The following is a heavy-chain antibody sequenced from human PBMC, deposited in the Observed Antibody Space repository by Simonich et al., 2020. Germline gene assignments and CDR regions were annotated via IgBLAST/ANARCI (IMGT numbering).Heavy chain of an antibody. J-gene: IGHJ4*02. Sequence: QVQLQQWGAGLLKPSETLSLTCAVDGGSFSGYYWSWIRQPPGKGLEWIGEINNSESPNYTPSLKSRVTISVDTSKNQFSLKLSSVTAADTAVYYCARHLQLGPFDYWGQGTLVTVSS. CDR1: GGSFSGYY. CDR3: ARHLQLGPFDY. V-gene: IGHV4-34*01. D-gene: IGHD1-1*01. CDR2: INNSESP.